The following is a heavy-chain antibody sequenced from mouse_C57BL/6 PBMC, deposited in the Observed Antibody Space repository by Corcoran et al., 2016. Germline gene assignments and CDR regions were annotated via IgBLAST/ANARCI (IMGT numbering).Heavy chain of an antibody. V-gene: IGHV1-26*01. J-gene: IGHJ2*01. CDR1: GYTFTDYY. CDR3: ARGVITTDFDY. CDR2: INPNNGGT. D-gene: IGHD1-1*01. Sequence: EVQLQQSGPELVKPGASVKISCKASGYTFTDYYMNWVKQSHGKSLEWIGDINPNNGGTSYNQKFKGKATLTVDKSSSTAYMELRSLTSEDSAVYYCARGVITTDFDYWGQGTTLTVSS.